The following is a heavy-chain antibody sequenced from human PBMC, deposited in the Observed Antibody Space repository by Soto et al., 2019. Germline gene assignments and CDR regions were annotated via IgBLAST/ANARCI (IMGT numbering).Heavy chain of an antibody. CDR2: INHSGST. J-gene: IGHJ1*01. CDR1: GGSFSGYY. CDR3: ASGYSYGYYFQH. Sequence: SETLSLTCAVYGGSFSGYYWRWIRQPPGKGLEWIGEINHSGSTNYNPSLKSRLTISVDTSKNQFSLKLSSVTAADTAVYYCASGYSYGYYFQHWGQGTLVTVSS. D-gene: IGHD5-18*01. V-gene: IGHV4-34*01.